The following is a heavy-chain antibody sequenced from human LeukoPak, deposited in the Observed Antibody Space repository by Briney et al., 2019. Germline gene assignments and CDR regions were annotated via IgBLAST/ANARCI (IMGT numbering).Heavy chain of an antibody. CDR1: GVTLDNYG. CDR3: ARGYLKGPFDI. CDR2: ITRNGGTT. Sequence: GGSLRLSCIASGVTLDNYGMSWVRQVPGKGPEWVSGITRNGGTTDYADSVKGRFTTSRDNAKNSLYLQMSSLRAEDTALYHCARGYLKGPFDIWGQGTMVTVSS. D-gene: IGHD5-18*01. J-gene: IGHJ3*02. V-gene: IGHV3-20*01.